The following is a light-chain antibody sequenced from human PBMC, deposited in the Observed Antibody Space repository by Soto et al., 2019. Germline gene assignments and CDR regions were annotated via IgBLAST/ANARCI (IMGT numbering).Light chain of an antibody. J-gene: IGLJ1*01. CDR1: SSDVGGYDY. CDR2: DVT. V-gene: IGLV2-11*01. Sequence: QAVVTQPRSVSGSPGQSVTISCTGTSSDVGGYDYVSWYQQHPGKAPKLMIYDVTKRPSGVPDRFSGSRSGNTASLTISGLQAEDDADYYCCSHAVTYTFYVFGTGTKVTVL. CDR3: CSHAVTYTFYV.